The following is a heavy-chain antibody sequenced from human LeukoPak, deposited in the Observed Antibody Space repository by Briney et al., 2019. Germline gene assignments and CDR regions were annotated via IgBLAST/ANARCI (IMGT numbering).Heavy chain of an antibody. CDR2: IWYDGTNK. J-gene: IGHJ4*02. CDR1: GFTFSSYG. D-gene: IGHD5-18*01. Sequence: GGSLRLSCVASGFTFSSYGMHWVRQAPGKGLEWVAVIWYDGTNKYYADSVKGRFTISRDNSKNTLYLQMNSLRAEDTAVYYCARVSSYGSTHPDYWGQGTLVTVSS. V-gene: IGHV3-33*01. CDR3: ARVSSYGSTHPDY.